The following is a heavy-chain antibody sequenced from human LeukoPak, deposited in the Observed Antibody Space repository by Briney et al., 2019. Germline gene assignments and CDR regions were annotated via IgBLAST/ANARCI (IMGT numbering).Heavy chain of an antibody. D-gene: IGHD6-6*01. CDR3: ASLRRLVPPRY. CDR2: IKQDGSAK. Sequence: PGGSLRLSCAASGFTFSSYWMSWVRQAPGKGLEWVANIKQDGSAKYYVDSVKGRFTISRDNAKNSPYLQMNSLRAEDTAVYYCASLRRLVPPRYWGQGTLVTVSS. V-gene: IGHV3-7*01. J-gene: IGHJ4*02. CDR1: GFTFSSYW.